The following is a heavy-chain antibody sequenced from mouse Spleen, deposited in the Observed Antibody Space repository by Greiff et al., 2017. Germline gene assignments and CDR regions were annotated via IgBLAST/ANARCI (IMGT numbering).Heavy chain of an antibody. V-gene: IGHV5-17*01. CDR1: GFTFSDYG. J-gene: IGHJ4*01. CDR3: ARGTTVAILYYYAMDY. Sequence: EVQLVESGGGLVKPGGSLKLSCAASGFTFSDYGMNWVRQAPEKGLEWVAYISTGSSTIYYADTVKGRFIIPRDNAKNTLFRQITSLSSEYTAMYYCARGTTVAILYYYAMDYWGQGTSVTVSS. CDR2: ISTGSSTI. D-gene: IGHD1-1*01.